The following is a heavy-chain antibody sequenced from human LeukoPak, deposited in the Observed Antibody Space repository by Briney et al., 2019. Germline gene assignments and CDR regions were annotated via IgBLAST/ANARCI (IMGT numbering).Heavy chain of an antibody. V-gene: IGHV1-69*13. D-gene: IGHD3-22*01. Sequence: GASVKVSCKASGGTFSSYAISWVRQAPGQGLEWMGGIIPIFGTANYAQKFQGRVTITADESTSTAYMELSSLRSEDTAEYYCARASRKGYYDSSGYLDYWGQGTLVTVSS. J-gene: IGHJ4*02. CDR1: GGTFSSYA. CDR2: IIPIFGTA. CDR3: ARASRKGYYDSSGYLDY.